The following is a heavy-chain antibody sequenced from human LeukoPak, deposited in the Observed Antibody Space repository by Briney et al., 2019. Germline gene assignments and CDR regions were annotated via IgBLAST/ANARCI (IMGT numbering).Heavy chain of an antibody. J-gene: IGHJ4*02. CDR1: GFSLSTSGMC. D-gene: IGHD4-17*01. CDR2: IDWDDGK. V-gene: IGHV2-70*01. CDR3: ARIDYGDYSVDY. Sequence: SGPTLVNPTQTLTLTCTFSGFSLSTSGMCVSWIRQPPGKALEWLALIDWDDGKYYSTFLKTRLTISKDTSKNQVVLTMTNMDPVDTATYYCARIDYGDYSVDYWGQGTLVTVSS.